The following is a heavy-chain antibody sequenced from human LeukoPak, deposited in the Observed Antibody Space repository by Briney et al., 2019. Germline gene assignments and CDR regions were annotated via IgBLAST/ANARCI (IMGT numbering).Heavy chain of an antibody. D-gene: IGHD2-15*01. J-gene: IGHJ1*01. V-gene: IGHV1-8*01. Sequence: GASVKVSCKASGYTFTSYEINWVRQATGQGLEWMGWMNPNSGNTGYAQKFQGRVTMTRNTSISTAYMELSSLRSEDTAVYYCARGRYCSGGSCYYLTEYFQHWGQGTLVTVSS. CDR3: ARGRYCSGGSCYYLTEYFQH. CDR2: MNPNSGNT. CDR1: GYTFTSYE.